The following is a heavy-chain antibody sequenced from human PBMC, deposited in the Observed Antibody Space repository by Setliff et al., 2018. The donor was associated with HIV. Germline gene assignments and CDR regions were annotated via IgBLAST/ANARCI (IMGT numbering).Heavy chain of an antibody. J-gene: IGHJ6*03. V-gene: IGHV4-39*01. CDR2: INYRGNT. Sequence: PSETLSLTCTVSGGSISTSRYYWGWIRQPPGKGLEWIGSINYRGNTYYNPSLKSRAAISVDTFKNQISLKLSSVTAADTAVYYCASLDGSESPYIYYYYMDVWGKGTAVTVSS. D-gene: IGHD3-10*01. CDR1: GGSISTSRYY. CDR3: ASLDGSESPYIYYYYMDV.